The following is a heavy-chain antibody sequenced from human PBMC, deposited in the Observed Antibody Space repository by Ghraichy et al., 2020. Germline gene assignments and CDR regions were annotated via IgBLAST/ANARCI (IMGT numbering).Heavy chain of an antibody. J-gene: IGHJ4*02. Sequence: GGSLRLSCAASGFTFSSYWMSWVRQAPGKGLEWVANIKQDGSEKYYVDSVKGRFTISRDNAKNSLYLQMNSLRAEDTAVYYCARDYYDSSGYYYVGYWGQGTLVTVSS. CDR1: GFTFSSYW. CDR3: ARDYYDSSGYYYVGY. CDR2: IKQDGSEK. V-gene: IGHV3-7*03. D-gene: IGHD3-22*01.